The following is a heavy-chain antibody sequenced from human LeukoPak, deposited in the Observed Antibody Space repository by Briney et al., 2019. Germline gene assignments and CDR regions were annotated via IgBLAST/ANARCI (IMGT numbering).Heavy chain of an antibody. Sequence: GESLKISCKGSGYSFTSNWIAWVRQMPGKGLEWMGIIYPSDSETTYSPSFQGQVTMSADKSISTAYLQWSSLKASDTAMYYCARQMGDSRAFDIWGQGTMVTVSS. CDR2: IYPSDSET. CDR1: GYSFTSNW. D-gene: IGHD2-21*02. V-gene: IGHV5-51*01. CDR3: ARQMGDSRAFDI. J-gene: IGHJ3*02.